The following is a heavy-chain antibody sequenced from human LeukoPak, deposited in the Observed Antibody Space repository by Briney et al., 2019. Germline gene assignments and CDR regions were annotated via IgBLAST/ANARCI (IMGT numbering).Heavy chain of an antibody. CDR3: ARATYSSLFFYYYYYMDV. J-gene: IGHJ6*03. Sequence: SVKVSCKASGGTFISYAISWVRQAPGRGLEWMGGIIPIFGTANYAQKFQGRVTITADESTSTAYMELSSLRSEDTAVYYCARATYSSLFFYYYYYMDVWGKGTTVTISS. D-gene: IGHD6-6*01. CDR2: IIPIFGTA. V-gene: IGHV1-69*13. CDR1: GGTFISYA.